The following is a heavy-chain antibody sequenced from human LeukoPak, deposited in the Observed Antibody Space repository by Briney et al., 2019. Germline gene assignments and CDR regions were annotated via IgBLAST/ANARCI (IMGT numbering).Heavy chain of an antibody. V-gene: IGHV4-34*01. J-gene: IGHJ4*02. D-gene: IGHD2-2*01. CDR2: IHYSGTT. Sequence: SETLSLTCAVYGGSFSGYYWGWIRQPPGKGLEWIASIHYSGTTYYNPSLKSRVTISVDTSKNHFSLKLSSVTAADTAVYYCARGPTYQPIDYWGQGTLVTVSS. CDR1: GGSFSGYY. CDR3: ARGPTYQPIDY.